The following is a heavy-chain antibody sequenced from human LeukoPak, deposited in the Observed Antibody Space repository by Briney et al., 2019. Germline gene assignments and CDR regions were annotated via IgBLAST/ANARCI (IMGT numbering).Heavy chain of an antibody. J-gene: IGHJ4*02. CDR2: ISGGGDST. V-gene: IGHV3-23*01. CDR3: AKDWDLVGASGND. CDR1: GFTFSSYA. D-gene: IGHD1-26*01. Sequence: GGSLRLSCAASGFTFSSYAMSWVRQAPGKGLEWVSIISGGGDSTDYADSVKGRFTVSRDNSKNTLYLQMNSLRAEDTAVYYCAKDWDLVGASGNDWGQGTLVTVSS.